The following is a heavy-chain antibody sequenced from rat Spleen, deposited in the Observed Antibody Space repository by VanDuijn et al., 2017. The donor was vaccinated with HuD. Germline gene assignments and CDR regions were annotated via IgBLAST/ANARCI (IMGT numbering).Heavy chain of an antibody. CDR1: GFTFDDYG. Sequence: EVQLVESDGGLVQPGRSLKLSCAASGFTFDDYGMAWVRQAPKNGLEWVASISFDGTSTYYRDSVKGRFTISRDNAKSTLFLQMDSLRSEDTATYYCARLGYNPFDSWGQGVMVTVSS. D-gene: IGHD1-5*01. V-gene: IGHV5-29*01. CDR3: ARLGYNPFDS. CDR2: ISFDGTST. J-gene: IGHJ2*01.